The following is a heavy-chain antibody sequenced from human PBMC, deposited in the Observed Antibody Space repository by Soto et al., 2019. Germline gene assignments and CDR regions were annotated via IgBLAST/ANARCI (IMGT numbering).Heavy chain of an antibody. Sequence: QVQLVQSGVEVKKPGASVKVSCKASGYTFSSYGISWVRQAPGQGLEWIGWISADNVNTNYAQKFQDRVTTTKHTSSRTAYMELWNLGSLDTAMYYCARSSAGWSLLRYPAFDKWGRGTMVTVSS. CDR2: ISADNVNT. V-gene: IGHV1-18*01. CDR1: GYTFSSYG. J-gene: IGHJ3*02. D-gene: IGHD3-22*01. CDR3: ARSSAGWSLLRYPAFDK.